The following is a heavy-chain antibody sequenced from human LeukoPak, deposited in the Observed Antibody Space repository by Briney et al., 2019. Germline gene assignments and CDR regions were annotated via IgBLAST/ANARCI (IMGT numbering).Heavy chain of an antibody. D-gene: IGHD2-2*01. CDR2: IYTSGST. Sequence: SETLSLTCTVSGGSISSYYWSWIRQPAGKGLEWIGRIYTSGSTNYNPSLKSRVTMSVDTSKNQFSLKLSSVTAADTAVYYCARLWPDCSSTSCWGYYYYYYMDVWGKGTTVTISS. CDR1: GGSISSYY. V-gene: IGHV4-4*07. J-gene: IGHJ6*03. CDR3: ARLWPDCSSTSCWGYYYYYYMDV.